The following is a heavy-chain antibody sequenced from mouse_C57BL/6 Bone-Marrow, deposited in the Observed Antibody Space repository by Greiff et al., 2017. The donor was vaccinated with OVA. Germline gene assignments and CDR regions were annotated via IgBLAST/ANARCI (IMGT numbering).Heavy chain of an antibody. CDR3: ARDWDLAWFAY. CDR2: IDPSDSYT. J-gene: IGHJ3*01. CDR1: GYTFTSYW. V-gene: IGHV1-50*01. Sequence: VQLKQPGAELVKPGASVKLSCKASGYTFTSYWMQWVKQRPGQGLEWIGEIDPSDSYTNYNQKFKGKATLTVDTSSSTAYMQLSSLTSEDSAVYYCARDWDLAWFAYWGQGTLVTVSA. D-gene: IGHD4-1*01.